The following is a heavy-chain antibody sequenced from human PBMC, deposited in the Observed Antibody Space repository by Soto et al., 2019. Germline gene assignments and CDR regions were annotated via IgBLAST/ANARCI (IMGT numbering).Heavy chain of an antibody. CDR3: ASRWTLATTTGDAFEL. D-gene: IGHD4-17*01. CDR1: SGSIINYY. J-gene: IGHJ3*01. CDR2: IYYSGST. Sequence: QVQLQESGPGLVKPSETLSLTCTVSSGSIINYYWSWIRQPPGKGLEWIGFIYYSGSTNYNSSLKSRGTTSVDMSRQQLSLTLPSVSAADTAVYYCASRWTLATTTGDAFELWGQGTMVTVSS. V-gene: IGHV4-59*01.